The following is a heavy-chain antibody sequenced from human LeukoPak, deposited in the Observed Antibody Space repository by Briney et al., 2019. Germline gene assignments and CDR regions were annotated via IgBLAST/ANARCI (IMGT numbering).Heavy chain of an antibody. CDR3: ASHHGDPVVVPAALYYYGMDV. V-gene: IGHV1-69*13. CDR1: GGTFSSYA. D-gene: IGHD2-2*01. J-gene: IGHJ6*04. CDR2: IIPIFGTA. Sequence: AASVKVSCKASGGTFSSYAISWVRQAPGQGLEWMGGIIPIFGTANYAQKFQGRVTITADESTSTAYMELSSLRSEDTAVYYCASHHGDPVVVPAALYYYGMDVWGKGTTVTVSS.